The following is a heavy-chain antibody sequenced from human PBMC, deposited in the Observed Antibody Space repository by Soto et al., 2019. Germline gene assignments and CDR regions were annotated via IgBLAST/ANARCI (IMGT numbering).Heavy chain of an antibody. CDR1: GFTFSSYE. CDR2: ISSSGSTI. J-gene: IGHJ5*02. Sequence: PGGSLRLSCAASGFTFSSYEMNWVRQAPGKGLEWVSYISSSGSTIYYADSVKGRFTISRDNAKNSLYLQMNSLRAEDTAVYYCARGTGLNCSGGSCYSGSFDPWGQGTLVTVSS. CDR3: ARGTGLNCSGGSCYSGSFDP. V-gene: IGHV3-48*03. D-gene: IGHD2-15*01.